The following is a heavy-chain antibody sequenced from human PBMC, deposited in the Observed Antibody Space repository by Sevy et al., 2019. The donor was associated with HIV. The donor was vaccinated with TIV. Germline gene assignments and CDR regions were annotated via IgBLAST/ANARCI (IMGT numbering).Heavy chain of an antibody. J-gene: IGHJ4*02. D-gene: IGHD3-22*01. CDR2: ISSSSSYI. Sequence: GGYLRLSCAASGFTFSSYIIHWVRQAPGKGLEWVSSISSSSSYIYYADSVMGRFIISRDNAKNSLYLQMNSLRAEDTTVYYCARADYFDSRGSVGFEFWGQGTKVTVSS. CDR3: ARADYFDSRGSVGFEF. CDR1: GFTFSSYI. V-gene: IGHV3-21*01.